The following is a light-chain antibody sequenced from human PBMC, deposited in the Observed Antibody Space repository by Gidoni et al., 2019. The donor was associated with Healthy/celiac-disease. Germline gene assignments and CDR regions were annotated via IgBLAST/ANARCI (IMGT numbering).Light chain of an antibody. CDR2: GAS. V-gene: IGKV3-20*01. Sequence: EVVLTQSPGTLSLSPGERATLSCRASQSVSSSYLAWYQQKPGQTPRLLIHGASSRASGIPDRFSGSGSGTDFTLAITRLEPEDFAVYCCQQYGSSPWTFGQGTKVEIK. CDR3: QQYGSSPWT. CDR1: QSVSSSY. J-gene: IGKJ1*01.